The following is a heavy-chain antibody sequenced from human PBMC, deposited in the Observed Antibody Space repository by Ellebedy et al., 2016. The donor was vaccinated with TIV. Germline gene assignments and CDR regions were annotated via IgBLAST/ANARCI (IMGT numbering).Heavy chain of an antibody. D-gene: IGHD6-19*01. CDR1: GFSFSNYA. Sequence: GESLKISCAASGFSFSNYAMSWVRQAPGKGLEWVSGLSGSGDGTYYADYVKGRFTISRDKSKNTVFLQMNNLRVEDTAIYYCAKEVGVHGTPYFDFWGQGTLVTVSS. CDR3: AKEVGVHGTPYFDF. J-gene: IGHJ4*02. CDR2: LSGSGDGT. V-gene: IGHV3-23*01.